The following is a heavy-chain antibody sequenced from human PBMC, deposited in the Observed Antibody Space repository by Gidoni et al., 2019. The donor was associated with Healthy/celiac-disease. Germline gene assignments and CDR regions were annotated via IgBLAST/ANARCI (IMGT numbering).Heavy chain of an antibody. Sequence: QVQLQESGPGLVKPSQTLYLTCTVSGGSISSGGYYWSWIRQHPGKGLEWIGYIYYSGSTYYNPSLKSRVTISVDTSKNQFSLKLSSVTAADTAVYYCARGYYYGSGNWYFDLWGRGTLVTVSS. CDR1: GGSISSGGYY. J-gene: IGHJ2*01. D-gene: IGHD3-10*01. V-gene: IGHV4-31*03. CDR2: IYYSGST. CDR3: ARGYYYGSGNWYFDL.